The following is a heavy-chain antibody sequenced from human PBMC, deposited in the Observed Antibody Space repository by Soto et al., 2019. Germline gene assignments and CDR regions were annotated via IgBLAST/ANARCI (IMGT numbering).Heavy chain of an antibody. V-gene: IGHV4-31*03. CDR1: GGSISSGGYY. D-gene: IGHD3-22*01. CDR2: IYYSGST. J-gene: IGHJ4*02. CDR3: ARYYYDRGFDD. Sequence: SETLSLTCTVSGGSISSGGYYWSWIRQHPGKGLEWIGYIYYSGSTYYNPSLKSRVTISVDTSKNQFSLKLSSVTAADTAVYYCARYYYDRGFDDWGQGTLVTVSS.